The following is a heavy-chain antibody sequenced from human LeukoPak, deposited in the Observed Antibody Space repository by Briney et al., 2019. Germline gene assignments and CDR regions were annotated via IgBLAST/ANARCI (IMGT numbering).Heavy chain of an antibody. D-gene: IGHD6-19*01. V-gene: IGHV1-46*01. CDR1: GYTFTSYY. J-gene: IGHJ4*02. CDR3: ATDIAVAGTFDY. CDR2: INPSGGST. Sequence: ASVKVSCKASGYTFTSYYMHWVRQAPAQGLEWMGIINPSGGSTSYAQKFQGRVTMTRDMSTSTVYMELSSLRSEDTAVYYCATDIAVAGTFDYWGQGTLVTVSS.